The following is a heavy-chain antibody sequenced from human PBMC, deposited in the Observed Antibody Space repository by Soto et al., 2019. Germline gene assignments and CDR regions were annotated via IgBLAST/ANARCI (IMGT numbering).Heavy chain of an antibody. CDR1: GYSFTTQY. D-gene: IGHD3-22*01. CDR3: ARLSYDSSGYYQYYFDY. J-gene: IGHJ4*02. CDR2: IDPSGGST. Sequence: QVQLVQSGAEVKKPGASVKVSCKASGYSFTTQYMHWVRQAPGQGLEWLGIIDPSGGSTSSAQKFQGRLTMDRDTSTSTVYLELSSLRSHDTAVYYCARLSYDSSGYYQYYFDYWGQGTLVTVSS. V-gene: IGHV1-46*03.